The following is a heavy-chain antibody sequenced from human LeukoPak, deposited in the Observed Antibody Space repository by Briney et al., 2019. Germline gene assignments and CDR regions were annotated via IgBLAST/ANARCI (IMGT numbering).Heavy chain of an antibody. Sequence: ASVKVSCKASGYTFTGYYMHWVRQAPGQGLEWMGWINPNSGGTNYAQKFQGRVTMTRDTSISTAYMELSRLRSDDTAVYYCARVAHKQWLVNRAFDIWGQGTMVTVSS. CDR1: GYTFTGYY. V-gene: IGHV1-2*02. D-gene: IGHD6-19*01. J-gene: IGHJ3*02. CDR3: ARVAHKQWLVNRAFDI. CDR2: INPNSGGT.